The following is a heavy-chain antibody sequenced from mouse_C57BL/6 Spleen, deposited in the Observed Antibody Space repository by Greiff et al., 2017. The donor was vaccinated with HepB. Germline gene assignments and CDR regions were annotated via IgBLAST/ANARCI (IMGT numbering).Heavy chain of an antibody. CDR1: GYTFTSYW. D-gene: IGHD2-1*01. V-gene: IGHV1-74*01. Sequence: QVQLKQPGAELVKPGASVKLSCKASGYTFTSYWMHWVKQRPGQGLEWIGRIHPSDSDTNYNQKFKGKATLTVDKSSSTAYMQLSSLTSEDSAVYYCAISPRYYRNLDYWGQGTTLTVSS. J-gene: IGHJ2*01. CDR3: AISPRYYRNLDY. CDR2: IHPSDSDT.